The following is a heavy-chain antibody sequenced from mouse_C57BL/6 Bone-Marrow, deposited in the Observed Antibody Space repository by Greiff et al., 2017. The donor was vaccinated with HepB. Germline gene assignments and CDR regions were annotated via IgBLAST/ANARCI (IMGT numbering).Heavy chain of an antibody. D-gene: IGHD3-3*01. CDR1: GFTFSSYG. J-gene: IGHJ3*01. CDR2: ISSGGSYT. Sequence: EVKLQESGGDLVKPGGSLKLSCAASGFTFSSYGMSWVRQTPDKRLEWVATISSGGSYTYYPDSVKGRFTISRDNAKNTLYLHMSSLKSEDTAMYYCARHEGGFAYWGQGTLVTVSA. V-gene: IGHV5-6*01. CDR3: ARHEGGFAY.